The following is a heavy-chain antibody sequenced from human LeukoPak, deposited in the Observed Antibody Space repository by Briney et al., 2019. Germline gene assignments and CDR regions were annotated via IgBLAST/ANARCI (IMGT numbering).Heavy chain of an antibody. V-gene: IGHV3-74*01. CDR2: INSDGSST. J-gene: IGHJ4*02. CDR1: GFTFFSYW. D-gene: IGHD5-18*01. Sequence: GGSLRLSCAASGFTFFSYWMHWVRQAPGKGLVWVSRINSDGSSTNYADSVKGRFTISRDNSKDTLYLQMSSLRAEDTAVYYCVKGYSYGQNWGQGTLVTVSS. CDR3: VKGYSYGQN.